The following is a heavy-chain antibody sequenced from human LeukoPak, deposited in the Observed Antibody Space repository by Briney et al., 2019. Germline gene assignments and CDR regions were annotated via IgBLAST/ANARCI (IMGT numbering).Heavy chain of an antibody. V-gene: IGHV1-2*04. J-gene: IGHJ3*02. CDR2: INPNSGGT. CDR1: GYTFTGYY. D-gene: IGHD3-9*01. Sequence: ASVKVSCKASGYTFTGYYMHWVRQAPGQGLEWMGWINPNSGGTSYAQKFQGWVTMTRDTSISTAYMELSRLRSDDTAVYYCARGRDYDILTGYYDAFDIWGQGTMVTVSS. CDR3: ARGRDYDILTGYYDAFDI.